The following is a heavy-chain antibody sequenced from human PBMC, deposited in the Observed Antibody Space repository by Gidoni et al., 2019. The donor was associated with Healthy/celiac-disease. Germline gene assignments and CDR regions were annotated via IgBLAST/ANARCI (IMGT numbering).Heavy chain of an antibody. Sequence: EVQLLESGGGLVQPGGSLRLSCAASGFTFSSYAMSWVRQAPGKGLEWVSAISGSGGSTYYADSVKGRFTISRDNSKNTLYLQMNSLRAEDTAVYYCAKDGPSIFYGDYDDGAGDYWGQGTLVTVSS. CDR1: GFTFSSYA. D-gene: IGHD4-17*01. CDR3: AKDGPSIFYGDYDDGAGDY. V-gene: IGHV3-23*01. CDR2: ISGSGGST. J-gene: IGHJ4*02.